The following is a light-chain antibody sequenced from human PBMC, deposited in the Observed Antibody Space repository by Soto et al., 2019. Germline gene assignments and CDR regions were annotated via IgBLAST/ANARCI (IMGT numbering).Light chain of an antibody. V-gene: IGLV2-14*01. CDR1: SSDVGGYNY. CDR2: EVS. CDR3: SSYTSSSTLGV. Sequence: QSALTQPASVSGAPGQSITISCTGTSSDVGGYNYVSWYQQHPGKAPKLMIYEVSNRPSGVSNRFSGSKSGNTASLTISGLQAEDEAAYYCSSYTSSSTLGVFGGGTQLTVL. J-gene: IGLJ2*01.